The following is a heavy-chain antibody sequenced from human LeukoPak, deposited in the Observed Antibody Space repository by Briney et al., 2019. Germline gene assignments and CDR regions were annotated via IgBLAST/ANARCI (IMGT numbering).Heavy chain of an antibody. CDR3: ARFRTAMQLWKGYYFDY. CDR2: IDYSGGSS. CDR1: GFTRSSYE. J-gene: IGHJ4*02. V-gene: IGHV3-23*01. D-gene: IGHD5-18*01. Sequence: GGSLRLSCTVSGFTRSSYEMSWIRQAPGKGLEWVSSIDYSGGSSYYADSVKGRFTISREDSKNTLYLQLNSLRAEDTAVYYCARFRTAMQLWKGYYFDYWGQGTLVTVSS.